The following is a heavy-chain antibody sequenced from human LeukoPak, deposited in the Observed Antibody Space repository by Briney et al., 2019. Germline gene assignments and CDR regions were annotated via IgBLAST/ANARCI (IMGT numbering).Heavy chain of an antibody. CDR3: ATGPGYSSSW. V-gene: IGHV3-7*01. Sequence: PGGSLRLSCAAFGFTFSSYWMSWVRQAPGKGLGWVANIKQDGSEKYYVDSVKGRFTISRDNAKNSLYLQMNSLRAEDTAVYYCATGPGYSSSWWGQGTLVTVSS. CDR1: GFTFSSYW. D-gene: IGHD6-13*01. J-gene: IGHJ4*02. CDR2: IKQDGSEK.